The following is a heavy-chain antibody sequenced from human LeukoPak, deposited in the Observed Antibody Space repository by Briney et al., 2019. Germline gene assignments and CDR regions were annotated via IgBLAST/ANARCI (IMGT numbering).Heavy chain of an antibody. CDR3: AGGTSTFGY. CDR1: GFTLSNYW. J-gene: IGHJ4*02. Sequence: GGSLRLSCAACGFTLSNYWMTWVRQAPGKGLEWVANINQDGSQKYYVDSVKGRFTISRDNAKNSLFLQLNSLRAEDTAVYYCAGGTSTFGYWGQGTLVTVSS. V-gene: IGHV3-7*02. D-gene: IGHD2/OR15-2a*01. CDR2: INQDGSQK.